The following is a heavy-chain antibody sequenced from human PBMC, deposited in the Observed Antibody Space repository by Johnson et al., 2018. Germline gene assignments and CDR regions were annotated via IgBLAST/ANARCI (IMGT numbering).Heavy chain of an antibody. CDR2: IYHTGTT. J-gene: IGHJ6*02. CDR1: GGSISSSY. Sequence: QVQLQESGPGLVKPSETLSLTCNISGGSISSSYWNWIRQPPGKGLEWIGYIYHTGTTNSNPSLTSRVTMSVDTSKNQLSLKLSSVTAADTAVYYCARDTRTLVVPYGVDVWGQGTTVTVSS. CDR3: ARDTRTLVVPYGVDV. D-gene: IGHD4/OR15-4a*01. V-gene: IGHV4-59*01.